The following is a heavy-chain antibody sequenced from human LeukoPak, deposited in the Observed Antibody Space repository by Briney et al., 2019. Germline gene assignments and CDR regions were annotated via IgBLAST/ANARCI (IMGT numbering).Heavy chain of an antibody. CDR1: GFTFSNYG. J-gene: IGHJ4*02. D-gene: IGHD3-22*01. V-gene: IGHV3-23*01. CDR2: FSGSGGNT. Sequence: PGGSLRLSCAASGFTFSNYGMSSVPQAPGKGLEWVSTFSGSGGNTYYADSVKGRFTISRDTSRNTLYLQLNGPRAEDTAVYYCAKDMYYDSSGPVFDYWGQGTLVTVSS. CDR3: AKDMYYDSSGPVFDY.